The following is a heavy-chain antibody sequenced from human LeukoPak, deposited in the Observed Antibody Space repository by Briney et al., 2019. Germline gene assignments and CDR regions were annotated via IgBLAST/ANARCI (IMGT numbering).Heavy chain of an antibody. V-gene: IGHV3-30*02. Sequence: GGSLRLSCAASGFIFSNYAMQWVRQAPGMGLEWVAFIRYDGGNTYYADSVKGRFTISRDNSKNTMYLQMNSLNAEDTAVYYCARRGYSSGWNRFDYWGQGTLVTVSS. CDR2: IRYDGGNT. D-gene: IGHD6-25*01. J-gene: IGHJ4*02. CDR1: GFIFSNYA. CDR3: ARRGYSSGWNRFDY.